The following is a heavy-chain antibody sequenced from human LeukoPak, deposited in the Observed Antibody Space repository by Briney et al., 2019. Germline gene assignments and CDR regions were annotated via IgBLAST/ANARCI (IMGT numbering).Heavy chain of an antibody. CDR3: ARARHYDFWSGYSHYFDY. CDR2: MNPNSGNT. CDR1: VYTFTSYD. V-gene: IGHV1-8*03. D-gene: IGHD3-3*01. Sequence: ASVKVSCKASVYTFTSYDINWVRQATGQGLEWMGWMNPNSGNTGYAQKFQGRVTITRNTSISTAYMELSSLRSEDTAVYYCARARHYDFWSGYSHYFDYWGQGTLVTVSS. J-gene: IGHJ4*02.